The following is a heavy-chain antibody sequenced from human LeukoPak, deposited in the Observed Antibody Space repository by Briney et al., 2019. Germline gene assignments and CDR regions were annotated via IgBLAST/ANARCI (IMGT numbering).Heavy chain of an antibody. CDR3: AREGSGSYYSDY. CDR2: ISYDGSNK. CDR1: GFTFSSHT. J-gene: IGHJ4*02. V-gene: IGHV3-30-3*01. D-gene: IGHD3-10*01. Sequence: QPGRSLRLSCAASGFTFSSHTMHWVRQAPGKGLEWVAVISYDGSNKYYADSVKGRFTISRDNSKNTLYLQMNSLRAEDTAVYYCAREGSGSYYSDYWGQGTLVTVSS.